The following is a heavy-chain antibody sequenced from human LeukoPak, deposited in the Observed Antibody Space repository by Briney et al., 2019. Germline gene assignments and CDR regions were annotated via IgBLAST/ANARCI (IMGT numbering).Heavy chain of an antibody. V-gene: IGHV4-4*09. J-gene: IGHJ6*03. CDR2: IYTSGST. CDR1: GGSISSYY. CDR3: ARLSPDYYYYYYMDV. Sequence: PSETLSLTCIVSGGSISSYYWSWIRQPPGKGLEWIGYIYTSGSTNYNPSLKSRVTISVDTSKNQFSLKLSSVTAADTAVYYCARLSPDYYYYYYMDVWGKGTTVTVSS.